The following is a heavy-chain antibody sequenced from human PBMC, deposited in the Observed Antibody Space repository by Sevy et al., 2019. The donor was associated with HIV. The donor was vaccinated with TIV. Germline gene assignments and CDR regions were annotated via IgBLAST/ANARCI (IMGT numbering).Heavy chain of an antibody. CDR1: GFTFSSYS. D-gene: IGHD2-2*02. J-gene: IGHJ4*02. CDR2: ISSSSSYI. CDR3: ARDPFRYCSSTSCYKGGYFDY. V-gene: IGHV3-21*01. Sequence: GGSLRLSCAASGFTFSSYSMNWVRQAPGKGLEWVSSISSSSSYIYYADSVKGRFTISRDNAKNSLYLQMNSLRAEDTAVYYCARDPFRYCSSTSCYKGGYFDYWGQGTLVTVSS.